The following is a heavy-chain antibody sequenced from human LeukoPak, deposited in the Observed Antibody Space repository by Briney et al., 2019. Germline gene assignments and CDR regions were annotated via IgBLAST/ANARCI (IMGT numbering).Heavy chain of an antibody. J-gene: IGHJ4*01. CDR1: GGSINSSSYY. D-gene: IGHD4-11*01. Sequence: KPSETLSLTCAVSGGSINSSSYYWGWIRQPPGKGLEWIGSIYYGGSTYYNPSLKSRVTISVDMSKNQFSLKLSSVTAADTAVYYCARSQGYSNVLGGDYFDYWGHGTLVTVSS. CDR2: IYYGGST. V-gene: IGHV4-39*07. CDR3: ARSQGYSNVLGGDYFDY.